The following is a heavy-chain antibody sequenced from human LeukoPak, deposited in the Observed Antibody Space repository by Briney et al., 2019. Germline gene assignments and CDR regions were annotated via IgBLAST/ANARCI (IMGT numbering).Heavy chain of an antibody. D-gene: IGHD3-9*01. Sequence: GGSLRLYCAASGFTFSNYAMSWVRQAPGKGLEWVSAITGSGGNTYYADSVKGRFTISRDNSKNTVFLQMNSLRAEDTAVYYCAKWGDYDVLTGYYVSDYWGQGTLVTVSS. CDR2: ITGSGGNT. CDR3: AKWGDYDVLTGYYVSDY. J-gene: IGHJ4*02. CDR1: GFTFSNYA. V-gene: IGHV3-23*01.